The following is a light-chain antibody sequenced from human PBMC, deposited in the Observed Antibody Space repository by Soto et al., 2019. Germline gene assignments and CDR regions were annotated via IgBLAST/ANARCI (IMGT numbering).Light chain of an antibody. CDR1: QGVSSY. J-gene: IGKJ4*01. CDR3: QQRSDWPLT. CDR2: DAS. V-gene: IGKV3-11*01. Sequence: DIVLTQAPATLSLSPGDRATLSCRARQGVSSYLAWYQQKPGQAPRLLVYDASTRATGIPARFSGSGSGTDFTLSISSLEQEDFAGYFCQQRSDWPLTFGGGNNVEIK.